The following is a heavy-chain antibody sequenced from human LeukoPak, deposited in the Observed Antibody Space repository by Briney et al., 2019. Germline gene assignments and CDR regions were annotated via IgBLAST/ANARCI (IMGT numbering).Heavy chain of an antibody. J-gene: IGHJ4*02. CDR1: GFTFDDYA. CDR3: AKVRGLYCSSTSCYFDY. D-gene: IGHD2-2*01. V-gene: IGHV3-9*01. CDR2: ISWNSGSI. Sequence: PGGSLRLSCAASGFTFDDYAMHWVRQAPGKGLEWVSGISWNSGSIGYADSVKGRFTISRDNAKNSLYLQMNSLRAEDTALYYCAKVRGLYCSSTSCYFDYWGQGTLVTVSS.